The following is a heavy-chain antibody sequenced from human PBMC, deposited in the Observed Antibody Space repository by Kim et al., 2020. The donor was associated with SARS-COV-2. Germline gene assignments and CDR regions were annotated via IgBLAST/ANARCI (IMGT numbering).Heavy chain of an antibody. J-gene: IGHJ5*02. Sequence: SETLSLTCTVSGGSISSYYWSWIRQPPGKGLEWIGYIYYSGSTNYNPSLKSRVTISVDTSKNQFSLKLSSVTAADTAVYYCARRGPFYYGSGSDPLWVFDPWGQGTLVTVSS. CDR1: GGSISSYY. CDR2: IYYSGST. CDR3: ARRGPFYYGSGSDPLWVFDP. V-gene: IGHV4-59*08. D-gene: IGHD3-10*01.